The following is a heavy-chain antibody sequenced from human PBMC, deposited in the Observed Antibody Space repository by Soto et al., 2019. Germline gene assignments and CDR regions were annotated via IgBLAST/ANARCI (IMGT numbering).Heavy chain of an antibody. CDR3: ARDSVSWPSWFDP. V-gene: IGHV3-48*01. J-gene: IGHJ5*02. D-gene: IGHD6-13*01. CDR2: ISSSSSTI. CDR1: GFTFSTYN. Sequence: EVQLVESGGGLVQPGGSLRLSCAASGFTFSTYNMQWVRQAPGKGLEWVSYISSSSSTIHYADSVKGRFSVSRDNAKNSLYLQVNSLRAEDTAVYYCARDSVSWPSWFDPWGQGTQVTVSS.